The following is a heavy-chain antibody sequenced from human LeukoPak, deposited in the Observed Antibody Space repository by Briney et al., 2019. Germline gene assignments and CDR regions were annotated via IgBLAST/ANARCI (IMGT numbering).Heavy chain of an antibody. Sequence: ASVKVSCKASGGTFSSYAISWVRQAPGQGLEWMGGIIPIFGTANYAQKFQGRVTITADESTSTAYMELSSLRSEDTAVYYCVKGGYNRDSYSDYWGQGTLVTVSS. D-gene: IGHD5-24*01. CDR1: GGTFSSYA. V-gene: IGHV1-69*13. CDR3: VKGGYNRDSYSDY. J-gene: IGHJ4*02. CDR2: IIPIFGTA.